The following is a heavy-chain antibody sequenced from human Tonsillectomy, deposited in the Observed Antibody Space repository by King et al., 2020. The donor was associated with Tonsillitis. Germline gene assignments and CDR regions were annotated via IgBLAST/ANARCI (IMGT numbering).Heavy chain of an antibody. V-gene: IGHV3-21*01. CDR2: MNTGRTYI. CDR1: GFTFRNYD. Sequence: VQLVESGGGLVKPGGSLRLSCATSGFTFRNYDMNWVRQAPGRGLEWVSSMNTGRTYIYYADSVKGRFTISRDNAKNSLFLELNSLRAEDTAVYFCAMDQGAGYFDTGRGAFDIWGQGTMVTVSS. D-gene: IGHD3-22*01. J-gene: IGHJ3*02. CDR3: AMDQGAGYFDTGRGAFDI.